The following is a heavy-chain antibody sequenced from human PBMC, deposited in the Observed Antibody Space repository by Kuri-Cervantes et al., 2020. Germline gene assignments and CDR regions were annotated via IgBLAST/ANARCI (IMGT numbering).Heavy chain of an antibody. V-gene: IGHV3-43D*03. CDR2: ISWDGGST. Sequence: GEFLKISCAASGFTFDDYAMHWVRQAPGKGLEWVSLISWDGGSTYYADSVKGRFTISRDNSKNSLYLQMNSLRAEDTALYYCAKDIGGDSGGYSRYYYYGMDVWGQGTTVTVSS. CDR1: GFTFDDYA. D-gene: IGHD1-26*01. J-gene: IGHJ6*02. CDR3: AKDIGGDSGGYSRYYYYGMDV.